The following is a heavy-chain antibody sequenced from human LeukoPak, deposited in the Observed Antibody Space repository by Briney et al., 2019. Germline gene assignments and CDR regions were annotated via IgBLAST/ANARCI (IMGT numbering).Heavy chain of an antibody. V-gene: IGHV4-30-2*01. CDR2: IYHSGST. D-gene: IGHD6-6*01. CDR3: AREQYSSSFNWFDP. Sequence: SQTLSLTCTVSGGSISSGGYYWSWIRQPPGKGLEWIGYIYHSGSTYYNPSLKSRVTISVDRSKNQFSLKLSSVTAADTAVYYCAREQYSSSFNWFDPWGQGTLVTVSS. CDR1: GGSISSGGYY. J-gene: IGHJ5*02.